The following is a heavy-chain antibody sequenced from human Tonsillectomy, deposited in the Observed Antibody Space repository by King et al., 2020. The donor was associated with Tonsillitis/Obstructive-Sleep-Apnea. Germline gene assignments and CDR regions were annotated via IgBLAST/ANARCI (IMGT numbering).Heavy chain of an antibody. CDR3: AVMVSDGSTLDF. V-gene: IGHV3-74*01. CDR2: INGDGSSI. J-gene: IGHJ4*02. Sequence: VQLVESGGDLVQPGGSLRLSCAASGFRFSSYWMHWVRQVPGKGLVWVSRINGDGSSINYVDSVKGRFTISRDNAKNTLYLQMNSLRAEDTAVYYCAVMVSDGSTLDFWGQGTLVTVSS. CDR1: GFRFSSYW. D-gene: IGHD3-10*01.